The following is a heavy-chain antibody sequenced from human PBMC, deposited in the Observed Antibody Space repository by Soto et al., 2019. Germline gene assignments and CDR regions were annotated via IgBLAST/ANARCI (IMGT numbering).Heavy chain of an antibody. V-gene: IGHV4-38-2*01. CDR2: ISHRGAT. J-gene: IGHJ4*02. D-gene: IGHD5-12*01. CDR1: GYSIDRGYY. CDR3: VRYEYDRCGHAYGH. Sequence: SETLSLTCRVSGYSIDRGYYWGWSRQAPERGLEWIGSISHRGATSYTPSLKSRAIISLDTSNNQFTLRLTSVTVADTATYYCVRYEYDRCGHAYGHCGQGTMVS.